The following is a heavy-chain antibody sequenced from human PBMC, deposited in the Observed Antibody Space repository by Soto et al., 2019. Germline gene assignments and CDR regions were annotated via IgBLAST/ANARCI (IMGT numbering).Heavy chain of an antibody. CDR2: IHDSGTT. CDR1: GGSINSSDW. J-gene: IGHJ2*01. D-gene: IGHD4-4*01. V-gene: IGHV4-4*02. Sequence: QVQLQESGPGLVKPSGTLSLTCAVSGGSINSSDWWSWVRQPPGKGLEWIGEIHDSGTTNYNPSLKSRVPISLHKSKTHSSLGLSSVTAADAAVYYCRSSTSKSGLYWDCDLWGRGTLVTVSS. CDR3: RSSTSKSGLYWDCDL.